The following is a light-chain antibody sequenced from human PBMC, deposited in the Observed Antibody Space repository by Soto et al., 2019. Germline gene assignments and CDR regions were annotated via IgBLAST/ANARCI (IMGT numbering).Light chain of an antibody. Sequence: DIQLTQSPSTLSASVGDRVTITFRASQSLNNRLAWYQQKSGKAPKLLIYDASDLETGVPSRFSGSGSGTDFTFTINSLQPEDIATYYCQQYDNLPLTFGGGTKVDIK. CDR1: QSLNNR. CDR3: QQYDNLPLT. CDR2: DAS. V-gene: IGKV1-33*01. J-gene: IGKJ4*01.